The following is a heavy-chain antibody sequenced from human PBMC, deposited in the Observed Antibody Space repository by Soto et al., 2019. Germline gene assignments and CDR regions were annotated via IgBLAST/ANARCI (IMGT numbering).Heavy chain of an antibody. Sequence: GGSLRLSCAASGFTFGGYWMNWVRQAPGKRLEWVANIKQDGGEKYYVDSVKGRFTISRDNAKNSLYLQMTSLRAEDTAVYYCARDRWWLVHWGQGTLVTVS. J-gene: IGHJ4*02. D-gene: IGHD6-19*01. CDR1: GFTFGGYW. V-gene: IGHV3-7*01. CDR2: IKQDGGEK. CDR3: ARDRWWLVH.